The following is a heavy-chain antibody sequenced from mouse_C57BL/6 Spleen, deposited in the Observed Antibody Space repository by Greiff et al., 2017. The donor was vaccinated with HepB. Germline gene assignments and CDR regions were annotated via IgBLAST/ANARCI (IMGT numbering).Heavy chain of an antibody. D-gene: IGHD2-3*01. CDR3: ARSPNCDGVSFDD. CDR2: INPYNGDT. V-gene: IGHV1-20*01. J-gene: IGHJ2*01. Sequence: VQLQQSGPELVKPGDSVKISCKASGYSFTGYFMNWVMQSPGKSLEWIGRINPYNGDTFYNEKFKGKATLTVDKSSSTANMELRSLTSEDSAVYYCARSPNCDGVSFDDWGQGTTLTVSS. CDR1: GYSFTGYF.